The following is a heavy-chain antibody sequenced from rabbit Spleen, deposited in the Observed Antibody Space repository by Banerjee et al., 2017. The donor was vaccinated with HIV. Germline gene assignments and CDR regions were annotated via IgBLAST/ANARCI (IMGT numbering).Heavy chain of an antibody. CDR3: ARDLAFVIGRVFSL. CDR1: GVSFSDRDV. D-gene: IGHD1-1*01. J-gene: IGHJ4*01. CDR2: INTATGKG. V-gene: IGHV1S40*01. Sequence: QSLEESGGDLVKPGASLTLTCIASGVSFSDRDVMCWVRQAPGKGLEWIACINTATGKGVYANWAKGRFSISRTSSTRVTLQMTSLTAADAATYFCARDLAFVIGRVFSLWGQGSLVT.